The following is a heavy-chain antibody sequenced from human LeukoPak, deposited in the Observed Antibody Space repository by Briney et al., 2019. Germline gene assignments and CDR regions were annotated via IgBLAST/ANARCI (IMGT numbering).Heavy chain of an antibody. D-gene: IGHD1-7*01. CDR2: IYPGDSDT. CDR3: ARSGITGTTDSATTNWLDP. CDR1: GYSFTSYW. Sequence: GESLKISCKGSGYSFTSYWIGWVRQMPEKGLEWMGIIYPGDSDTRYSPSFQGQVTISADKSISTAYLQWSSLKASDTAMYYCARSGITGTTDSATTNWLDPWGQGTLVTVSS. V-gene: IGHV5-51*01. J-gene: IGHJ5*02.